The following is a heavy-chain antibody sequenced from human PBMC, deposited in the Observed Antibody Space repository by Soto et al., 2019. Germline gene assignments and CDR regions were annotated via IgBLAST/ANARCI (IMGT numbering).Heavy chain of an antibody. V-gene: IGHV3-21*01. CDR3: ARDLPPTYGDYEYAFDY. Sequence: GGSLRLSCAASGVTFSSYSMNWVRQAPGKGLEWVSSISSSSSYIYYADSVKGRFTISRDNAKNSLYLQMNSLRAEDTAVYYCARDLPPTYGDYEYAFDYWGQGTLVTVSS. CDR2: ISSSSSYI. J-gene: IGHJ4*02. CDR1: GVTFSSYS. D-gene: IGHD4-17*01.